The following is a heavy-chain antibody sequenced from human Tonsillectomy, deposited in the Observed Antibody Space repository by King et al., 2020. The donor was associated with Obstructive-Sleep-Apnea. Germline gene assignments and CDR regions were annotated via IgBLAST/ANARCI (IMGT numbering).Heavy chain of an antibody. Sequence: ITLKESGPTLVKPPQTLTLTCTFSGFSLSTSGVGVGWIRQPPGEALEWLALILWDGDKRYSPSLKNRLTITKDTSENQVVLTMTNMEPVDTATYFCAHRPNDYYKHFDFWGQGALVIVSS. CDR2: ILWDGDK. J-gene: IGHJ4*02. V-gene: IGHV2-5*02. CDR1: GFSLSTSGVG. D-gene: IGHD2-21*02. CDR3: AHRPNDYYKHFDF.